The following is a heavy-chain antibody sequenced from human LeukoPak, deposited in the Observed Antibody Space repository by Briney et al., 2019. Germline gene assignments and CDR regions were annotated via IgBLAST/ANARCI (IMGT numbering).Heavy chain of an antibody. CDR3: ARPRSSYYYGSGSYYNY. CDR1: GFTFSSYA. D-gene: IGHD3-10*01. Sequence: GGSLRLSCAASGFTFSSYAMHWVRQAPGKGLEYVSAISSNGGSTYYANSVKGRFTISRDNSKNTLYLQMGSLRAEDMAVYYCARPRSSYYYGSGSYYNYWGQGTLVTVSS. CDR2: ISSNGGST. V-gene: IGHV3-64*01. J-gene: IGHJ4*02.